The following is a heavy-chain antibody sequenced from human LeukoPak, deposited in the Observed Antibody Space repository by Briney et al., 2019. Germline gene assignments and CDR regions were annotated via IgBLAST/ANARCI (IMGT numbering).Heavy chain of an antibody. CDR1: GYTFTSYD. CDR2: MNPNSGNT. Sequence: ASVKVSCKASGYTFTSYDINWVRQATGQGLEWMGWMNPNSGNTGYAHKFQGRVTMTRNTSISTAYMELSSLRSEDTAVYYCARGLWDCSSTSCWYYFDYWGQGTLVTVSS. CDR3: ARGLWDCSSTSCWYYFDY. D-gene: IGHD2-2*01. V-gene: IGHV1-8*01. J-gene: IGHJ4*02.